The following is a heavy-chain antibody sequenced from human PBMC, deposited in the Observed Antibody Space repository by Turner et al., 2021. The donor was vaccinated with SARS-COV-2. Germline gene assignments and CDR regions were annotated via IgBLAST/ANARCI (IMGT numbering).Heavy chain of an antibody. J-gene: IGHJ4*02. V-gene: IGHV1-18*01. CDR1: GYAFTHHG. Sequence: QGQLVQSGAEVKKPGASVKVSCKASGYAFTHHGISWVRQAPGQGLEWMGWISCYNGDTKYAEKFQGRVTMTKDTSTGTAYMEMTSLRSDDTAVYYSARDPSNTSGRYQYFDYWGQGTLVTVSS. D-gene: IGHD6-19*01. CDR3: ARDPSNTSGRYQYFDY. CDR2: ISCYNGDT.